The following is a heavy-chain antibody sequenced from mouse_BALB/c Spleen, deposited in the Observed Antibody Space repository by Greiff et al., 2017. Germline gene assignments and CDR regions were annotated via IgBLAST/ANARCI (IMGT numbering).Heavy chain of an antibody. J-gene: IGHJ2*01. D-gene: IGHD2-4*01. CDR2: SRNKANDYTT. CDR3: ARSYDYYRAFDY. Sequence: EVMLVESGGGLVQPGGSLRLSCATSGFTFSDFYMEWVRQPPGKRLEWIAASRNKANDYTTEYSASVKGRFIVSRDTSQSILYLQMNALRAEDTSIYYCARSYDYYRAFDYWGQGTTLTVSS. V-gene: IGHV7-1*02. CDR1: GFTFSDFY.